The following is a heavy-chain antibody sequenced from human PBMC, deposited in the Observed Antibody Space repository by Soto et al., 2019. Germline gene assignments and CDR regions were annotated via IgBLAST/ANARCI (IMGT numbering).Heavy chain of an antibody. CDR1: GGTFSSYA. Sequence: QVQLVQSGAEVKKPGSSVKVSCKASGGTFSSYAISWVRQAPGQGLEWMGGIIPIFGTANYAQKFQGRVTITAGESTSTAYMELSSLRSEDTAVYYCARVALYGAYEGGWFDPWGQGTLVTVSS. CDR3: ARVALYGAYEGGWFDP. CDR2: IIPIFGTA. V-gene: IGHV1-69*12. J-gene: IGHJ5*02. D-gene: IGHD4-17*01.